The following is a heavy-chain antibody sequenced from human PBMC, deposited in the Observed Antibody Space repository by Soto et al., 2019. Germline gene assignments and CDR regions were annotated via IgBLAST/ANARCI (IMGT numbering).Heavy chain of an antibody. J-gene: IGHJ5*02. CDR3: AKSAEPGSSGSDGPFDP. CDR2: ISWNGGSI. CDR1: GLTFDDYA. D-gene: IGHD6-19*01. V-gene: IGHV3-9*01. Sequence: GGSLRLSCAASGLTFDDYAMHWVRQAPGKGLEWVSGISWNGGSIGYADSVKGRFTISRDNAKNSLYLQMNSLRAEDTALYYCAKSAEPGSSGSDGPFDPWGQGTLVTVSS.